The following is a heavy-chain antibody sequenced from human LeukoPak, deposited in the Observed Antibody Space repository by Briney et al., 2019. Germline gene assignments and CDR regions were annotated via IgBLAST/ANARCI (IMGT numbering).Heavy chain of an antibody. Sequence: ASVKVSCKASGYTFTGYYMHWVRQAPGQALEWMGWINPNSGGTNYPQKFQGRVTMTRDTSITTAYMELSRLRSDDTAVYYCARGDYYYYYMDVWGKGTTVTVAS. CDR3: ARGDYYYYYMDV. CDR2: INPNSGGT. V-gene: IGHV1-2*02. CDR1: GYTFTGYY. J-gene: IGHJ6*03.